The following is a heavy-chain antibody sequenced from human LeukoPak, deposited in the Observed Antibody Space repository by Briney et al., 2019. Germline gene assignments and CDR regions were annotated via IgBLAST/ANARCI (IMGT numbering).Heavy chain of an antibody. CDR3: ASTFEVPAAKDFYYYYGMDV. J-gene: IGHJ6*02. D-gene: IGHD2-2*01. Sequence: SVKVSCKASGGTFSSYAISRVRQAPGQGLEWMGRIIPILGIANYAQKFQGRVTITADKSTSTAYMELSSLRSEDTAVYYCASTFEVPAAKDFYYYYGMDVWGQGTTVTVSS. CDR2: IIPILGIA. CDR1: GGTFSSYA. V-gene: IGHV1-69*04.